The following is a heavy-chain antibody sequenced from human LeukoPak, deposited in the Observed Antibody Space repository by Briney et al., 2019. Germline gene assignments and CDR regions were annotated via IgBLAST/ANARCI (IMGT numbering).Heavy chain of an antibody. CDR1: GFTFSSYT. V-gene: IGHV3-21*01. CDR3: ARDSWMDV. J-gene: IGHJ6*04. CDR2: ISSTGDYI. Sequence: PGGSLRLSCAASGFTFSSYTMNWVRQAPGKGLEWVSSISSTGDYIYYADSAKGRFTISRDNAKNSLYLQMNSLRAEDTAMYYCARDSWMDVWGKGTTVTVSS.